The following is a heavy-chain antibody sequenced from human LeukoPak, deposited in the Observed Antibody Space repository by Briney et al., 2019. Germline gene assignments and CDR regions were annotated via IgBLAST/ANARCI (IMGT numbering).Heavy chain of an antibody. CDR3: ARDFMQGYLVD. J-gene: IGHJ4*02. CDR1: GFIFSNVW. V-gene: IGHV3-15*01. Sequence: GGSLRLSCAASGFIFSNVWMNWVRQAPGKGLEWIGRIKTIPVGGTTDYAAPVIGRFTITRDDSKDTLHLQMNSLKTEDTAVYYCARDFMQGYLVDWGQGAPVTVSS. CDR2: IKTIPVGGTT. D-gene: IGHD1-26*01.